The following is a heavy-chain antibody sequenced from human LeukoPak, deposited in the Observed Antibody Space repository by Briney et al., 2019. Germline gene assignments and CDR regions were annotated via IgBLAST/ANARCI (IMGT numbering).Heavy chain of an antibody. Sequence: GRSLRLSCAASGLTFDDYAMHWVRQAPGKGLEWVSGISWNSGSIGYADSVKGRFTISRDNAKNSLYLQMNSLRAEDTAVYYCASNSLDNRYFDLWGRGTLVTVSS. CDR3: ASNSLDNRYFDL. D-gene: IGHD4-11*01. CDR1: GLTFDDYA. J-gene: IGHJ2*01. V-gene: IGHV3-9*01. CDR2: ISWNSGSI.